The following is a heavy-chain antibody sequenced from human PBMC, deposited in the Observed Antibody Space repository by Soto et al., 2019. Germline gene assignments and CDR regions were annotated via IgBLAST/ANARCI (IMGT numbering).Heavy chain of an antibody. D-gene: IGHD6-6*01. V-gene: IGHV4-39*01. J-gene: IGHJ4*02. CDR2: GHDTGTT. Sequence: QLQLQESGPGLVKPSETLSLTCAVSGGSVSSGGNYWGWIRQSPGKGLEWIGSGHDTGTTHYNPSLTSRVTLSVDTSKNQFSLNVISVTAADTAVYYCARGLSSPSAAGVWGQGTLVTVSS. CDR3: ARGLSSPSAAGV. CDR1: GGSVSSGGNY.